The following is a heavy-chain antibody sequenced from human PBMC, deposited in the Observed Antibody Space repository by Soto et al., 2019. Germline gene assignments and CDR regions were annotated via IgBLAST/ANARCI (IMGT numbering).Heavy chain of an antibody. J-gene: IGHJ3*02. CDR2: INPNSGGT. Sequence: GASVKVSCKASGYTYTGYYMHWVRQAPGQGLEWMGWINPNSGGTNYAQKFQGRVTMTRGTSISTAYMELSSLRSDDTAVYYCARGGSWIVRGLDAFDIWGLGTMVTVSS. V-gene: IGHV1-2*02. CDR3: ARGGSWIVRGLDAFDI. D-gene: IGHD6-6*01. CDR1: GYTYTGYY.